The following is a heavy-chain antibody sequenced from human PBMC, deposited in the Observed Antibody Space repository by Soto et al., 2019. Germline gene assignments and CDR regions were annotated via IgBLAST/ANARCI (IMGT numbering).Heavy chain of an antibody. CDR3: ARDAGDCSGGSFYSGWDGYFQH. V-gene: IGHV3-30-3*01. CDR1: GFTFSSYA. D-gene: IGHD2-15*01. CDR2: ISYDGSNK. Sequence: QVQLVESGGGVVQPGRSLRLSCAASGFTFSSYAMHWVRQAPGKGLEWVAVISYDGSNKYYADSVKGRFTISRDNSKNTLYLQMNSLRAEDTAVYYCARDAGDCSGGSFYSGWDGYFQHWGQGTLVTVSS. J-gene: IGHJ1*01.